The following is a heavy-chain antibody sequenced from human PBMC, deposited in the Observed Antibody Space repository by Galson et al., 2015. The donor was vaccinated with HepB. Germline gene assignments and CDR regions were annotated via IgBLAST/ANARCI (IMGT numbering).Heavy chain of an antibody. Sequence: CAASGFTVSSNYMSWVRQAPGKGLEWVSVIYSGGSTYYADSVKGRFTISRHNSKNTLYLQMNSLRAEDTALYYCARTGGYGAFDIWGQGTMVTVSS. D-gene: IGHD1-1*01. CDR1: GFTVSSNY. CDR3: ARTGGYGAFDI. J-gene: IGHJ3*02. CDR2: IYSGGST. V-gene: IGHV3-53*04.